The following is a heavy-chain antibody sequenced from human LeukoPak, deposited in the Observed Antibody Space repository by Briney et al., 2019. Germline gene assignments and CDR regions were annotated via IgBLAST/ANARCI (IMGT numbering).Heavy chain of an antibody. J-gene: IGHJ4*02. V-gene: IGHV4-30-4*01. D-gene: IGHD2-15*01. Sequence: SQTLSLTCTVSGGSISSGDYYWSWIRQPPGKGLEWIGYSYYSGTTYYNPSLKRRITISVDTSKNQFSLKLSSVTAADTAVYYCARDLGCSGGSCYQPYFDSWGQGTLVTVSS. CDR1: GGSISSGDYY. CDR2: SYYSGTT. CDR3: ARDLGCSGGSCYQPYFDS.